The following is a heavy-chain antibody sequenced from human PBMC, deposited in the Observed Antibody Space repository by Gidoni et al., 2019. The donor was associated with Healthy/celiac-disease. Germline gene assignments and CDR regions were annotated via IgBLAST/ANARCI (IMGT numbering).Heavy chain of an antibody. Sequence: QVQLVESGGGVVQPGRSLRLSCAAYGFTFSSYGMHWVGQAPGKGLEWVAVISYDGSNKYYADSVKGRFTISRDNSKNTLYLQMNSLRAEDTAVYYCAKDCGYSSSWYFCGMDVWGQGTTVTVSS. V-gene: IGHV3-30*18. D-gene: IGHD6-13*01. CDR1: GFTFSSYG. J-gene: IGHJ6*02. CDR2: ISYDGSNK. CDR3: AKDCGYSSSWYFCGMDV.